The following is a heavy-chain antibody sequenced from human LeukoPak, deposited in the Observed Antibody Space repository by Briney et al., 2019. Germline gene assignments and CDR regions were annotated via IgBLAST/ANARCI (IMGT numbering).Heavy chain of an antibody. CDR2: RNQDGSGK. D-gene: IGHD1-1*01. Sequence: PGGSLRLSCATCGVTFSRHWMSWVRQAPGKGLEWVANRNQDGSGKYYVDSVKGRFTISRDNAKNSSYLQMNSLRSEDTAIYYCAEGTTGWGQGTLVTVSS. V-gene: IGHV3-7*01. CDR3: AEGTTG. J-gene: IGHJ1*01. CDR1: GVTFSRHW.